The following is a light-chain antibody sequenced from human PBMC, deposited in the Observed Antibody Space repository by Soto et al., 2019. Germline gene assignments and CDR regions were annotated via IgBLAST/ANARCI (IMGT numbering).Light chain of an antibody. CDR2: GAS. CDR1: QSVSNTY. V-gene: IGKV3-20*01. J-gene: IGKJ5*01. CDR3: QQYDSSPPIT. Sequence: EIVLTQSPGTLSLSPGERATLSCRASQSVSNTYLAWYQQKPGQAPRLLIYGASSRATGIPDRFSGSGSGTDFTLTISRLEPEDFAVYYCQQYDSSPPITFGQGTRLEIK.